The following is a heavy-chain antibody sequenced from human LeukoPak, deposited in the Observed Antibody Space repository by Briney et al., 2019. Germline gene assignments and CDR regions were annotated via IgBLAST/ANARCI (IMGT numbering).Heavy chain of an antibody. CDR3: ASGGYSSSWEYYFDY. D-gene: IGHD6-13*01. CDR1: GFTFSSYG. CDR2: IWYDGSNK. J-gene: IGHJ4*02. Sequence: GGSLRLSCAASGFTFSSYGMHWVRQAPGKGLEWVAVIWYDGSNKYYADSVKGRFTISRDNSKNTLYLQMYSLRAEDTAVYYCASGGYSSSWEYYFDYWGQGTLVTVSS. V-gene: IGHV3-33*01.